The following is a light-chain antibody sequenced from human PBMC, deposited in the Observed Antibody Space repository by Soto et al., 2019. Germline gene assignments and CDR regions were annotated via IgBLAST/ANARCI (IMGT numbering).Light chain of an antibody. Sequence: DIQMTQSPSSLSASVGDRVTITCRASQSISSYLNWYPQKPGKAPKLLIYAAYSLQSGVPSRFSGSGSGTDFTLTISSLQHEDFATYYCQQRYSTPYTFGQGTKLEIK. V-gene: IGKV1-39*01. CDR3: QQRYSTPYT. CDR2: AAY. CDR1: QSISSY. J-gene: IGKJ2*01.